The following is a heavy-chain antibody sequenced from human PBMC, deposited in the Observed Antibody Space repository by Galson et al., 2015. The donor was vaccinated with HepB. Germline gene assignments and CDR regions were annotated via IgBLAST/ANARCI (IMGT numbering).Heavy chain of an antibody. J-gene: IGHJ3*02. D-gene: IGHD1-14*01. Sequence: SLRLSCAASGFTVSSNHMTWVRQAPGKGLEWVSVIYSSGYTYYADSVKGRFTISRDNSENTLYLQMNSLRAEDTAVYYCARDRNLGRLDAFDIWGQGTMVTVSS. CDR1: GFTVSSNH. CDR3: ARDRNLGRLDAFDI. V-gene: IGHV3-53*01. CDR2: IYSSGYT.